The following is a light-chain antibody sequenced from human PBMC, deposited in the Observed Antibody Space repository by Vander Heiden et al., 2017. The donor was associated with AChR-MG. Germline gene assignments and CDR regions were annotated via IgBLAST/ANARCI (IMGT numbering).Light chain of an antibody. Sequence: IVMTQSPDSLAVSLGERATINCRSSQSILYSSNNKNYLAWYQQKPGQPPKLLIYWASSRESGVPDRFSGSGSGTDFTLTISSLQAEDVAVYYCQQYFITPPYTFGQGTKLETK. CDR1: QSILYSSNNKNY. J-gene: IGKJ2*01. CDR3: QQYFITPPYT. CDR2: WAS. V-gene: IGKV4-1*01.